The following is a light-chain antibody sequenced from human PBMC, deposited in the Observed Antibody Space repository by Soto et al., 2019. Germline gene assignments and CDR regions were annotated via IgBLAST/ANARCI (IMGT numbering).Light chain of an antibody. CDR2: LNSDGSH. J-gene: IGLJ2*01. Sequence: QPVLTQSPSASASLGASVKFTCTVSSGHSSYAIAWHQQQPEKGPRYLMKLNSDGSHTKGDGIPDRFSGSSSGAERYLTISSLQSEDDADYYCQTWGTGSVVFGGGTKLTVL. CDR3: QTWGTGSVV. CDR1: SGHSSYA. V-gene: IGLV4-69*01.